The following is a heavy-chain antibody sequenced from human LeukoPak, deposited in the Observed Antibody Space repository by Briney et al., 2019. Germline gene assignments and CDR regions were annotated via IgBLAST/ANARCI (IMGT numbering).Heavy chain of an antibody. V-gene: IGHV4-59*01. CDR1: GGSISSYY. Sequence: SETLSLTCTVSGGSISSYYWSWIRQPPGKGLEWIGYIYYSGSNNYNPSLKSRVTISVDTSKIQFSLKLSSVTAADTALYYCARVTSLRFGWFDPWGQGTLVTVSS. J-gene: IGHJ5*02. CDR3: ARVTSLRFGWFDP. D-gene: IGHD4-17*01. CDR2: IYYSGSN.